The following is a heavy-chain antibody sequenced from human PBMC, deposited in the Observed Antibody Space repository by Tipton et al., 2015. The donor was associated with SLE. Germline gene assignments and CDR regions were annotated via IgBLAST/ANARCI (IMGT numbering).Heavy chain of an antibody. CDR1: GITFSSYS. J-gene: IGHJ4*02. D-gene: IGHD2-15*01. Sequence: GSLRLSCAASGITFSSYSMNWVRQAPGKGLEWISYITGSSDTIYYADSVKGRFTISRDNAKNSLYLQMNSLRAEDTAVYYCASSFFYYFDNWGQGTLVTVSS. CDR2: ITGSSDTI. V-gene: IGHV3-48*01. CDR3: ASSFFYYFDN.